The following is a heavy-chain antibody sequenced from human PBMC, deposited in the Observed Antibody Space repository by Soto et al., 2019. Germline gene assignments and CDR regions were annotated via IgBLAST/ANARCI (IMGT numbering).Heavy chain of an antibody. Sequence: NPSETLSLTCAVSGGSISSSNWWNWVRQPPGKGLEWIGEIYHSGVTNYDPSLKSRVTISVDRSKNQFSLKLRLVTAADTAVYYCARGVHDNWNDDDSYYYGMDVWGQGTTVTVSS. D-gene: IGHD1-1*01. V-gene: IGHV4-4*02. CDR1: GGSISSSNW. J-gene: IGHJ6*02. CDR2: IYHSGVT. CDR3: ARGVHDNWNDDDSYYYGMDV.